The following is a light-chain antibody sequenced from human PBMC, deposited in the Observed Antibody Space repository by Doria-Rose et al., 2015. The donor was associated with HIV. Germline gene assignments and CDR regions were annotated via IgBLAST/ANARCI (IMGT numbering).Light chain of an antibody. CDR1: QRSSSTY. J-gene: IGKJ1*01. V-gene: IGKV3-20*01. CDR3: RQYGTSWT. Sequence: LTRSPGTLSLSPGERATLSCRASQRSSSTYLAWYQQTPGQAPCLLIYDGSTRATGIPDRFSASGSGTDFTLTINRLEPEDFALYYCRQYGTSWTFGQGTKVEI. CDR2: DGS.